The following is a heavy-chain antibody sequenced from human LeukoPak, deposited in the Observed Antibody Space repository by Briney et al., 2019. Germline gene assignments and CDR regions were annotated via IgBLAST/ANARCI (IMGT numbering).Heavy chain of an antibody. CDR3: ARDITMVRGPNWFDP. Sequence: PSETLSLTCAVYGGSFSGYYWSGIRQPPGKGLEWIGEINHSGSTNYNPSLKSRVTISVDTSKNQFSLKLSSVTAADTAVYYCARDITMVRGPNWFDPWGQGTLVTVSS. CDR2: INHSGST. D-gene: IGHD3-10*01. J-gene: IGHJ5*02. V-gene: IGHV4-34*01. CDR1: GGSFSGYY.